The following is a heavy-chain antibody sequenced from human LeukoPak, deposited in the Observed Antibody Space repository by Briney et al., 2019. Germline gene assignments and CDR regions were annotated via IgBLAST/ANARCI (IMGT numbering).Heavy chain of an antibody. J-gene: IGHJ6*03. CDR2: ITDDGTTI. CDR1: GFLFNEYY. V-gene: IGHV3-11*04. D-gene: IGHD5/OR15-5a*01. CDR3: ATVIGLGYSYYMDV. Sequence: GGSLRLSCEASGFLFNEYYMTWIRQAPGKGLQWVSFITDDGTTIYYADSVKGRFTISRDNAKNSLFLQMSNLRAEDTAVYYCATVIGLGYSYYMDVWGKGTTVTVSS.